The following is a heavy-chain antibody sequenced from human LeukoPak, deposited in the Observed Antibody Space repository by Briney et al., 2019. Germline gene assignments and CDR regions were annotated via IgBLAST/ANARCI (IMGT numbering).Heavy chain of an antibody. J-gene: IGHJ4*02. CDR1: GFTFSSYA. D-gene: IGHD3-16*01. V-gene: IGHV3-23*01. CDR2: ISGSGGST. CDR3: ATELGGMAGRCFDY. Sequence: PGGSLRLSCAASGFTFSSYAMSWVRQAPGKGLEWVSAISGSGGSTYYADSVKGRFTISRDNSKNTLYLQMNSLNAEDTAMYYCATELGGMAGRCFDYWGQGTLVTVSS.